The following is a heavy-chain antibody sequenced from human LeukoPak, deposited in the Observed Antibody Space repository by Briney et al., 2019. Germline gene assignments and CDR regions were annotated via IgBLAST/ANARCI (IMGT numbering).Heavy chain of an antibody. Sequence: SETLSPTCTVSGGSISSYYWSWIRQPPGKGLEWIGYIYYSGSTNYNPSLKSRVTISVDTSKNQFSLKLSSVTAADTAVYYCARGTRAYYFDYWGQRTLVTVSS. J-gene: IGHJ4*02. CDR3: ARGTRAYYFDY. V-gene: IGHV4-59*01. CDR2: IYYSGST. CDR1: GGSISSYY.